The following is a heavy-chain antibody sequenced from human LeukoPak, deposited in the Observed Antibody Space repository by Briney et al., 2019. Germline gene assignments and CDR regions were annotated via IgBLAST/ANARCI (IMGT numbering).Heavy chain of an antibody. CDR1: GGTFSSYA. J-gene: IGHJ4*02. CDR2: IIPILGIA. Sequence: SVKVSCKASGGTFSSYAISWVRQAPGQGLGWMGRIIPILGIANYAQKFQGRVTITADKSTSTAYMELSSLRSEDTAVYYCARESSEYSSSICFDYWGQGTLVTVSS. V-gene: IGHV1-69*04. CDR3: ARESSEYSSSICFDY. D-gene: IGHD6-6*01.